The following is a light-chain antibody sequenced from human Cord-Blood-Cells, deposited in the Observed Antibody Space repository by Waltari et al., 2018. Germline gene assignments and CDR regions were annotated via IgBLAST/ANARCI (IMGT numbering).Light chain of an antibody. V-gene: IGLV1-47*01. CDR1: TSNIGSNY. J-gene: IGLJ3*02. CDR3: AGWEDSLSGWV. CDR2: RNN. Sequence: QSLLTQPPSASGTPGQRVTISCSGSTSNIGSNYVYWYQQLPGTAPKLLIYRNNQRPSGVPDRFSGSKSGTSASLAISGLRSEDEADYYCAGWEDSLSGWVFGGGTKLTVL.